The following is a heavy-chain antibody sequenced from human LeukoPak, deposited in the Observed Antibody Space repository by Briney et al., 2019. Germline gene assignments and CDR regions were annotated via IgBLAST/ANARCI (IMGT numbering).Heavy chain of an antibody. J-gene: IGHJ6*02. Sequence: ASVKASCKASGYTFTGYYMHWVRQAPGQGLEWMGWINPNSGGTNYAQKFQGRVTMTRDTSISTAYMELSRLRSDDTAVYYCARDLYYGSGSYLFYYYYGMDVWGQGTTVTVSS. CDR3: ARDLYYGSGSYLFYYYYGMDV. CDR1: GYTFTGYY. CDR2: INPNSGGT. V-gene: IGHV1-2*02. D-gene: IGHD3-10*01.